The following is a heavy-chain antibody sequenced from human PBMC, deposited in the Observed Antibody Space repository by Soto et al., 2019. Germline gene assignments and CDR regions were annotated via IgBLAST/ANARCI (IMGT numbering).Heavy chain of an antibody. V-gene: IGHV4-34*01. CDR2: INHSGST. Sequence: SETLSLTCAVYGGSFSGYYWSWIRQPPGKGLEWIGEINHSGSTNYNPSLKSRVTISVDTSKNQFSLKLSSVTAADTAVYYCARYGDGYNPDYWGQGTLVTVSS. CDR1: GGSFSGYY. CDR3: ARYGDGYNPDY. J-gene: IGHJ4*02. D-gene: IGHD5-12*01.